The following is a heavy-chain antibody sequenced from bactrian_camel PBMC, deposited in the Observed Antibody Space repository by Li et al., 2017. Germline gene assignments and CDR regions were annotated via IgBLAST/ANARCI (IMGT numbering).Heavy chain of an antibody. J-gene: IGHJ4*01. V-gene: IGHV3S40*01. CDR2: IDSGGGST. CDR3: ALAVGVCGGTWSAPYEYMY. Sequence: DVQLVESGGGLVQPGGSLRLSCAASGFGFSGNGMSWVRQAPGKGLEWVASIDSGGGSTYYADSVKGRFTISQDNAKNTVYLQMNSLKSEDTAMYYCALAVGVCGGTWSAPYEYMYWGQGTQVTVS. CDR1: GFGFSGNG. D-gene: IGHD7*01.